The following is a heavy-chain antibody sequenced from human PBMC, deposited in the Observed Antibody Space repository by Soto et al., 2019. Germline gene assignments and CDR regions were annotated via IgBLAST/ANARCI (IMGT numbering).Heavy chain of an antibody. CDR1: GYTFTTRY. CDR3: ASSPMTLAWSLDL. Sequence: PGEALKISCQASGYTFTTRYIMWVRQMPGKGLEWLGRVHPRDSYADYSPSFQGHVTMPAEKSKKTAYLQWNNLKASDPATYYCASSPMTLAWSLDLWGRGTVVTVAS. J-gene: IGHJ2*01. V-gene: IGHV5-10-1*01. D-gene: IGHD2-21*02. CDR2: VHPRDSYA.